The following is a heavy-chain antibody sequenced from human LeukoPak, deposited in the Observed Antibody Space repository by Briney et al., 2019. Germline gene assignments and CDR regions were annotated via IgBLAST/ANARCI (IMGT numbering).Heavy chain of an antibody. D-gene: IGHD1-26*01. CDR3: AREGSYSFYYYMDV. Sequence: SETLSLTCTASGVSISSYYWSWIRQPAGKGLEWIGRIYTSGSTNYNPSLKSRVTMSVDTSKNQFSLKLSSVTAADTAVYYCAREGSYSFYYYMDVWGKGTTVTVSS. J-gene: IGHJ6*03. CDR1: GVSISSYY. CDR2: IYTSGST. V-gene: IGHV4-4*07.